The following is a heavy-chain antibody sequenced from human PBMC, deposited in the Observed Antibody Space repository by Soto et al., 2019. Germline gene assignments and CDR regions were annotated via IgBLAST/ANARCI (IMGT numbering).Heavy chain of an antibody. CDR3: ARGPGSSDWRFSYYYMDV. J-gene: IGHJ6*02. Sequence: QVQLVQSGAEVKKPGASVKVSCTFTSYDINWVRQATGQGLEWMGWMNPNSVNTRYAQKFQGRVTMTRNTSNFTAYMELSSRRSEDTAVYYCARGPGSSDWRFSYYYMDVWGQGTTVTVSS. D-gene: IGHD6-19*01. V-gene: IGHV1-8*01. CDR1: FTSYD. CDR2: MNPNSVNT.